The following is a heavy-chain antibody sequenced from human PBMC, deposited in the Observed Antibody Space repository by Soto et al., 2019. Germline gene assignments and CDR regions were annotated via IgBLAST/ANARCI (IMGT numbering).Heavy chain of an antibody. CDR3: AGTGSSSWYVPLGY. J-gene: IGHJ4*02. D-gene: IGHD6-13*01. V-gene: IGHV3-53*01. CDR1: GFTVSSNY. Sequence: GGSLRLSCAASGFTVSSNYMSWVRQAPGKGLEWVSVIYSGGSTYYADSVKGRFTISRDNSKNTLYLQMNSLRAEDTAVHYCAGTGSSSWYVPLGYWGQGTLVTVSS. CDR2: IYSGGST.